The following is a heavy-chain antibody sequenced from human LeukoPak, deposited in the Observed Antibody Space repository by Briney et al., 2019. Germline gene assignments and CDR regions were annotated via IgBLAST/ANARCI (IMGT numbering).Heavy chain of an antibody. CDR1: GFTFSSYS. J-gene: IGHJ6*02. Sequence: GGSLRLSCAASGFTFSSYSMNWVRQAPGKGLEWVSPISASGGDTYYADSVKGRFTISRDNSKNTLYLQMNGLRAEDTAVYYCAKGGYSHVDVWGQGTTVTVSS. CDR3: AKGGYSHVDV. CDR2: ISASGGDT. V-gene: IGHV3-23*01. D-gene: IGHD5-18*01.